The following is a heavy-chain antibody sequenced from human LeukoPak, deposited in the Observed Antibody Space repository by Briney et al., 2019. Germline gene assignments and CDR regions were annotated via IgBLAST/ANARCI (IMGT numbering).Heavy chain of an antibody. J-gene: IGHJ4*02. D-gene: IGHD3-22*01. Sequence: SETLSLTCTVSGGSISSYYWSWIRQPAGKGLEWIGRIYTSGSTNYNASLKSRVTMSVDTSKIQFSLNLSSVTAADTAVYYCASHMRGSGYNAAFDYWGQGTLVTVSS. CDR2: IYTSGST. V-gene: IGHV4-4*07. CDR1: GGSISSYY. CDR3: ASHMRGSGYNAAFDY.